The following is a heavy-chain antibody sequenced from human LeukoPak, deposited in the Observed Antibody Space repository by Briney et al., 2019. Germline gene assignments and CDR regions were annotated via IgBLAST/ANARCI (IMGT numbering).Heavy chain of an antibody. Sequence: GTSLRLSCAASGFSFSGYGMHWVRQAPGKGLEWVAVIWYGGTNKYYAESVKGRFTISRDNSKDTLYLQMNSLRAEDTAVYFCAKDSLAYCGGDCYIEYYYYMDVWGKGTTVTVSS. CDR3: AKDSLAYCGGDCYIEYYYYMDV. D-gene: IGHD2-21*01. CDR1: GFSFSGYG. J-gene: IGHJ6*03. V-gene: IGHV3-30*18. CDR2: IWYGGTNK.